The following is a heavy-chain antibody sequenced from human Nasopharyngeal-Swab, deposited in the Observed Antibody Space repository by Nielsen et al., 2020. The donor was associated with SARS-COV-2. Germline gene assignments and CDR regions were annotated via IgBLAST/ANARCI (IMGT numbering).Heavy chain of an antibody. V-gene: IGHV5-10-1*01. J-gene: IGHJ5*02. CDR3: ARLISGSGPFDP. CDR2: IDPRDSYI. CDR1: GYSFTNYG. Sequence: GESLKICCKGSGYSFTNYGIVWVRQMPGKGLEWMGTIDPRDSYITYSPSFQGHVTISTDKSINTAYLQWSSLKASDTAMYYCARLISGSGPFDPWGQGTLVTVSS. D-gene: IGHD3-10*01.